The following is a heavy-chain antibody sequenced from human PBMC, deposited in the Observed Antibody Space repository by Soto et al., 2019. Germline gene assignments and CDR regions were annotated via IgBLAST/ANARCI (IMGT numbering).Heavy chain of an antibody. V-gene: IGHV4-34*01. CDR1: GGSFSGYY. CDR3: ARAVWGVVTAEWFDP. D-gene: IGHD2-21*02. Sequence: QVQLQQWGAGLLKPSETLSLTCAVYGGSFSGYYWSWIRQPPGKGLEWIGEINHSGSTNYNPSLKSRVTISEDTSRNQFSLKLSSVTAADTAVYYCARAVWGVVTAEWFDPWGQGTLVTVSS. J-gene: IGHJ5*02. CDR2: INHSGST.